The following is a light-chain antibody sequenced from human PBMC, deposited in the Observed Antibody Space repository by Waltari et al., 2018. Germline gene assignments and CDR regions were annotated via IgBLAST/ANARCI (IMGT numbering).Light chain of an antibody. V-gene: IGKV3-20*01. J-gene: IGKJ1*01. CDR1: QINSSY. CDR2: DAS. CDR3: QKYESLPGT. Sequence: DIMLTQSPGTLSLSLGEKATLSCRASQINSSYLAWYQHKPGQAPRLLIYDASSRATGVPDRFSGSGSGTDFSLTISRLEPEDVAVYYCQKYESLPGTFGQGTKVEIK.